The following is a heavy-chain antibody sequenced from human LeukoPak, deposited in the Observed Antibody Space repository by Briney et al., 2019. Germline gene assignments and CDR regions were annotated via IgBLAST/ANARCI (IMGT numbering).Heavy chain of an antibody. V-gene: IGHV3-30*04. CDR3: ARMVRGERDY. D-gene: IGHD3-10*01. CDR2: ISYDGSNK. J-gene: IGHJ4*02. Sequence: GGSLRLSCAASGFTFSSYVMHWVRQAPGKGLEWVAIISYDGSNKYYADSVKGRFTISRDNSKNTLYLQMNSLRAEDTAVYHCARMVRGERDYWGQGTLVTVSS. CDR1: GFTFSSYV.